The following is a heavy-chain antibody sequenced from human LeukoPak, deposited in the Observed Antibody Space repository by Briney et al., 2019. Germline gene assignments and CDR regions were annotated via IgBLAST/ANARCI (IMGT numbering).Heavy chain of an antibody. J-gene: IGHJ4*02. V-gene: IGHV4-34*01. CDR1: GGSFSGYY. Sequence: ASETLSLTCAVYGGSFSGYYWSWIRQPPGKGLEWIGSIYHSGSTYYNPSLKSRVTISVDTSKNQFSLKLSSVTAADTAVYYCARDPLYYYGSGSYGRFDYWGQGTLVTVSS. CDR3: ARDPLYYYGSGSYGRFDY. D-gene: IGHD3-10*01. CDR2: IYHSGST.